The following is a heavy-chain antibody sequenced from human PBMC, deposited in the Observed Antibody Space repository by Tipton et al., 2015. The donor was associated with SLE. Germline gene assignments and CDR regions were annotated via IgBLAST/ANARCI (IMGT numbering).Heavy chain of an antibody. CDR3: ARDGVYSSSYYHEF. D-gene: IGHD3-22*01. J-gene: IGHJ4*02. V-gene: IGHV4-59*01. CDR2: IYYSGST. Sequence: LRLSCTVSGGSISSYYWSWIRQPPGKGLEWIGYIYYSGSTNYSPSLKTRVTISVDTSKNQFSLRLSSVTAADTAVYYCARDGVYSSSYYHEFWGQGILVTVSS. CDR1: GGSISSYY.